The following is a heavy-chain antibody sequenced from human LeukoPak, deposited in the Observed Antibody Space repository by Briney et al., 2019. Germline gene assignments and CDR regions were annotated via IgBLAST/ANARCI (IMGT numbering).Heavy chain of an antibody. CDR1: GYSISSGYY. D-gene: IGHD6-13*01. Sequence: SETLSLTCTVSGYSISSGYYWGWIRQPPGKGLEWIGDINHSGSTNYNPSLKSRVTISVDTSKNQFSLKMSSVTAADTAVYYCARHKYLKQKFDYWGQGTLVTVSS. V-gene: IGHV4-38-2*02. CDR3: ARHKYLKQKFDY. J-gene: IGHJ4*02. CDR2: INHSGST.